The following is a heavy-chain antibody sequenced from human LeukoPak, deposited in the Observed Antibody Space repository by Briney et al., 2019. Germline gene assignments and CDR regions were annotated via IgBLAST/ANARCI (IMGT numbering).Heavy chain of an antibody. CDR3: ARSYGSGRILGY. D-gene: IGHD3-10*01. CDR1: GFTFSSQW. J-gene: IGHJ4*02. CDR2: VDQGGTEK. Sequence: GGSLRLSCAASGFTFSSQWMSWVRQAPGKGLEWVAIVDQGGTEKYYVDSVKGRFTISRDNAENSLYLQMNSLRAEDTAVYYCARSYGSGRILGYWGQGTLVTVSS. V-gene: IGHV3-7*01.